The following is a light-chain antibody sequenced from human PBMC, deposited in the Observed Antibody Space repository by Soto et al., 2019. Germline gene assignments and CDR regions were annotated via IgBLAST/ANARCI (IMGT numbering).Light chain of an antibody. CDR2: DAS. CDR3: QQYGNQET. CDR1: QSVSSY. V-gene: IGKV3-11*01. Sequence: EIVLPKPRATLSLSPGARATLSRRASQSVSSYLAWYPQKPGQAPRLLIYDASNRATGIPARFSGSGSGTDFTLTISRLEPEDFAVYYCQQYGNQETFGQGTKVDIK. J-gene: IGKJ1*01.